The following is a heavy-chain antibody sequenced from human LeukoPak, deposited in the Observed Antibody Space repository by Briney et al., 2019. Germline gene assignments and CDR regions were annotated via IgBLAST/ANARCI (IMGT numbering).Heavy chain of an antibody. CDR1: GYTFTSYY. V-gene: IGHV1-2*02. Sequence: GASVKVSCKASGYTFTSYYMHWVRQAPGQGLEWMGWINPNSGDTSYAQKFQGRVTLTRDTSISTAYMELSRLNSDDTAVYFCARFSADMVRGLIGFNYWGQGTLVTVSS. J-gene: IGHJ4*02. CDR2: INPNSGDT. D-gene: IGHD3-10*01. CDR3: ARFSADMVRGLIGFNY.